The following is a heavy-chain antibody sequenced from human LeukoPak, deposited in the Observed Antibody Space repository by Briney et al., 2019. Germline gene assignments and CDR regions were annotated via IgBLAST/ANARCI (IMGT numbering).Heavy chain of an antibody. CDR1: GYTFTSYY. J-gene: IGHJ4*02. D-gene: IGHD2-2*01. Sequence: ASVKVSCKASGYTFTSYYMHWVRQAPGQGLEWMGIINPSGGSTSYAQKFQGRVTMTRDTSTSTVYMELSSLRSEDTAVYYCARVPIVVVPAAMHRRMVYFDHWGQGTLVTVSS. V-gene: IGHV1-46*01. CDR2: INPSGGST. CDR3: ARVPIVVVPAAMHRRMVYFDH.